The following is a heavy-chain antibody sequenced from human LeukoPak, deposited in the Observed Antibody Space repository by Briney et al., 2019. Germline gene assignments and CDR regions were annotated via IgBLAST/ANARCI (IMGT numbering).Heavy chain of an antibody. CDR3: ARVGCRGGSRSSRGDYYYGMDV. CDR2: IDGSGGII. CDR1: GFTFSIYE. V-gene: IGHV3-48*03. Sequence: GGSLRLSCAASGFTFSIYEMNWVRQAPGKGLEWVSYIDGSGGIIYYADSVRGRFTISRDNAKNALFLQMNSLRAEDTAVYYCARVGCRGGSRSSRGDYYYGMDVWGQGTTVTVSS. J-gene: IGHJ6*02. D-gene: IGHD2-15*01.